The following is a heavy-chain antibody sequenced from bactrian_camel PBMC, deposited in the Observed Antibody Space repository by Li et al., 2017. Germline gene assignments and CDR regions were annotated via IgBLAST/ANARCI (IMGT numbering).Heavy chain of an antibody. CDR3: AAPIGEHWTAEYAF. CDR1: QFTFDTGY. D-gene: IGHD3*01. Sequence: HVQLVESGGGSVQPGGSLRLSCAASQFTFDTGYMSWVRQAPGKGLEWVSSIWSDGSRAYYTDSVKGRFTISGDNAKNTVYLQILSLKSEDTGLYYCAAPIGEHWTAEYAFWGQGTQVTVS. J-gene: IGHJ4*01. V-gene: IGHV3-2*01. CDR2: IWSDGSRA.